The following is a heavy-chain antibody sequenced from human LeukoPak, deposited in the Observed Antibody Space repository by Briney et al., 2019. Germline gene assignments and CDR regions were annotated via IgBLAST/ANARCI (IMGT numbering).Heavy chain of an antibody. CDR1: GGSISSYY. V-gene: IGHV4-59*08. CDR3: ATLQDATSGSYRDY. CDR2: IYYSGST. J-gene: IGHJ4*02. D-gene: IGHD1-26*01. Sequence: PSETLTLTCTVSGGSISSYYWSWIRQPPGKGLEWIGYIYYSGSTNYNPSLKSRVTISVDTSKNQFSLKLSSVTAADTAVYYCATLQDATSGSYRDYWGQGTLVTVSS.